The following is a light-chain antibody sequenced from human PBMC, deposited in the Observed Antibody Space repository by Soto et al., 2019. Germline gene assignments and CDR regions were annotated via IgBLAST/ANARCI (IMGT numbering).Light chain of an antibody. Sequence: QSVLTQPPSASGTPGQSVTIPCTGTSSDVGDYNYVSWYQQHPGKAPKLMIYEVSRRPSGVPDRFSGPKSGNTASLTVSGLQAEDEADYYCSSNAGSNNLVFGGGTKVTVL. V-gene: IGLV2-8*01. CDR3: SSNAGSNNLV. CDR1: SSDVGDYNY. CDR2: EVS. J-gene: IGLJ2*01.